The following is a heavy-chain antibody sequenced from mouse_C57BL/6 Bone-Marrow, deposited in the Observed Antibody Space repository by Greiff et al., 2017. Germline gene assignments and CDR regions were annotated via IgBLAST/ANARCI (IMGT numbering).Heavy chain of an antibody. J-gene: IGHJ2*01. V-gene: IGHV1-50*01. CDR1: GYTFTSYW. Sequence: QVQLKQPGAELVKPGASVKLSCKASGYTFTSYWMQWVKQRPGQGLEWIGEIDPSDSYTNYNQKFKGKATLTVDTSSSTAYMQRSSLTSEDSAVYYCARRDYGGYWGQGTTLTVSS. D-gene: IGHD1-2*01. CDR3: ARRDYGGY. CDR2: IDPSDSYT.